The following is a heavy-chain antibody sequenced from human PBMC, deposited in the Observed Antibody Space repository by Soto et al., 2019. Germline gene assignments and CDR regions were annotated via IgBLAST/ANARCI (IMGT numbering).Heavy chain of an antibody. CDR1: GVTFSNYW. CDR2: IKQDGSER. J-gene: IGHJ4*02. CDR3: ARGRRIGY. V-gene: IGHV3-7*03. Sequence: GGSLRLSCTASGVTFSNYWMSWVRQAPGKGLEWVANIKQDGSERYYVDSVKGRFTISRDNAKNSLYLQMNSLRAEDTAVYYCARGRRIGYWGQGTLVTVSS.